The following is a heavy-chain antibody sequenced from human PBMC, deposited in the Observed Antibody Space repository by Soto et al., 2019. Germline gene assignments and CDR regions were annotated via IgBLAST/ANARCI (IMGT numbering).Heavy chain of an antibody. V-gene: IGHV4-59*08. CDR2: IYYSGST. J-gene: IGHJ4*02. CDR1: GGSISSYY. Sequence: SETLSLTCTVSGGSISSYYWSWIRQPPGKGLEWIGYIYYSGSTNYNPSLKSRVTISVDTSKNQFSLKLSSVTAADTAVYYCARVAEGTYYYDSSGYFDCWGQGTLVTVSS. CDR3: ARVAEGTYYYDSSGYFDC. D-gene: IGHD3-22*01.